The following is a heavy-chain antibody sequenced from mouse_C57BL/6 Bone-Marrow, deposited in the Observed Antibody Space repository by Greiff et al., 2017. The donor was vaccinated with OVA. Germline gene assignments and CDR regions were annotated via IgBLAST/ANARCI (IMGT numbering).Heavy chain of an antibody. CDR3: ARRGYGSIYYFDY. J-gene: IGHJ2*01. V-gene: IGHV1-69*01. Sequence: QVQLQQPGAELVMPGASVKLSCKASGYTFTSYWMHWVKQRPGQGLEWIGEIDPSDSYTNYNQKFKGKSTLTVDKSSSTAYMQLSSLTSEDSAVYYCARRGYGSIYYFDYWGQGTTLTVSS. CDR1: GYTFTSYW. D-gene: IGHD1-1*01. CDR2: IDPSDSYT.